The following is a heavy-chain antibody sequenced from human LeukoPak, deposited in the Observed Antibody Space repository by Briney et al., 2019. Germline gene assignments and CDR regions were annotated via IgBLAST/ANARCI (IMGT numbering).Heavy chain of an antibody. CDR3: ARTYRGGSGWYRPFYFDY. CDR2: IIPIVGTA. J-gene: IGHJ4*02. D-gene: IGHD6-19*01. V-gene: IGHV1-69*01. CDR1: GGTFSSYA. Sequence: SVKVSCKASGGTFSSYAISWVRQAPGQGLEWMGGIIPIVGTANYAQKFQGRVTITADESTSTAYMELSSLRSEDTAVYYCARTYRGGSGWYRPFYFDYWGQGTLVTVSS.